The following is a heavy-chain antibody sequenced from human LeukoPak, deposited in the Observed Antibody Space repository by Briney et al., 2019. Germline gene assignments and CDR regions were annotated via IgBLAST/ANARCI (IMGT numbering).Heavy chain of an antibody. V-gene: IGHV3-48*02. CDR2: IIGSSDNI. CDR1: GFTLRTYS. J-gene: IGHJ4*02. D-gene: IGHD7-27*01. CDR3: ARDLNWAFDY. Sequence: GVSLSLSCAACGFTLRTYSMNGVRHAPGKGGEGVSYIIGSSDNIDYADSVKGRFTVSRDNAENSLYLQMNSLRDEDTAVYYCARDLNWAFDYWGQGALVTVSS.